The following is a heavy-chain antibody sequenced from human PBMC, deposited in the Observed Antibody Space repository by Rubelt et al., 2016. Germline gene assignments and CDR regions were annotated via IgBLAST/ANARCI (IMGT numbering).Heavy chain of an antibody. CDR3: ARDPVGGNVRQFDY. J-gene: IGHJ4*02. D-gene: IGHD1-26*01. V-gene: IGHV3-7*01. CDR2: IKQDGSEK. Sequence: EVQLVESGGGLVQPGGSLRLSCAASGFTFSSYWMSWVRQAPGKGLEWVANIKQDGSEKYYVDSVKGRFTISRDNAKNSLYLQMNSLRAEDTAVYYCARDPVGGNVRQFDYWGQGTLVTVSS. CDR1: GFTFSSYW.